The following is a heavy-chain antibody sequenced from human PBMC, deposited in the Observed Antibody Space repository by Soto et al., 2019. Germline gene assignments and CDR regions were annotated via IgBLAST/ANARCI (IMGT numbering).Heavy chain of an antibody. CDR3: ARDVYYFDSSAYGAY. CDR1: GFTFSSYS. V-gene: IGHV3-21*02. J-gene: IGHJ4*02. Sequence: EVQLVESGGGLVKPGGSLRLSCAASGFTFSSYSMNWVRQAPGKGLEWVASITGSSSYIYYAESWKGRFTIYRDNTKNSLYLQMNSLSAEDSSVYYCARDVYYFDSSAYGAYWGQATVVTVSS. D-gene: IGHD3-22*01. CDR2: ITGSSSYI.